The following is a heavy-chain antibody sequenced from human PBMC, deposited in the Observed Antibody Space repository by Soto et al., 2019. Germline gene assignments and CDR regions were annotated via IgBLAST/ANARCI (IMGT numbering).Heavy chain of an antibody. V-gene: IGHV4-30-2*01. CDR2: IYHSGSI. CDR3: ARGPPFLP. Sequence: TLSLTCASSGGCICSGGYAWCWIRQPPGKGLEWIGYIYHSGSIYYNPSLKSRVTISVDRSKNQFSLKLSSVTAADTAVYYCARGPPFLPWGQGTLVTVS. D-gene: IGHD3-3*02. CDR1: GGCICSGGYA. J-gene: IGHJ5*02.